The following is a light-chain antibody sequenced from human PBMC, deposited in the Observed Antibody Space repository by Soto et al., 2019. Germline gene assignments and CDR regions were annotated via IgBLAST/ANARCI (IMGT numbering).Light chain of an antibody. V-gene: IGKV3-15*01. CDR3: QQYHYWPIT. Sequence: EIVMTQSPATLSASPGERVTLSCRASQSVASSLAWYQQKPGQAPRLILYGASTRATGFPARFSGSGSGTEFTLTISSLQSEDFAVYLCQQYHYWPITFGQGTRLEIK. J-gene: IGKJ5*01. CDR2: GAS. CDR1: QSVASS.